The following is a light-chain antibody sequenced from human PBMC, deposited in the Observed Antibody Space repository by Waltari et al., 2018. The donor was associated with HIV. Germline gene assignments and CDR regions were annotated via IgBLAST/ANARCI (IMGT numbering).Light chain of an antibody. Sequence: QSALTQPASVSGSPGQSITISCTGTSSDVGGYNYVSWYQQHPGKAPELMMYEVNNRPSGVSNRFAGSKSGNTASLTISGLQAEDEADYYCISYTGVTTPYVFGTGTKVTVL. CDR3: ISYTGVTTPYV. J-gene: IGLJ1*01. V-gene: IGLV2-14*01. CDR2: EVN. CDR1: SSDVGGYNY.